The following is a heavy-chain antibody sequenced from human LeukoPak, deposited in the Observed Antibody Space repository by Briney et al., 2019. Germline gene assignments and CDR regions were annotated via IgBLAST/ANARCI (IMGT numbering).Heavy chain of an antibody. J-gene: IGHJ5*02. CDR1: GGSFSGYY. V-gene: IGHV4-34*01. D-gene: IGHD6-6*01. CDR2: IHHSGST. CDR3: ARGRLAARPRTNWFDP. Sequence: SETLSLTCAVYGGSFSGYYWSWIRQPPGKGLEWIGEIHHSGSTNYNPSLKSRVTISVDTSKNQFSLKLSSVTAADTAVYYCARGRLAARPRTNWFDPWGQGTLVTVSS.